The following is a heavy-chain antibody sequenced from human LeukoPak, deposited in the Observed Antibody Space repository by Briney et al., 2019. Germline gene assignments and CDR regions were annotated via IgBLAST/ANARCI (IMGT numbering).Heavy chain of an antibody. Sequence: PGGSLRLSCAASGFTLSNAWMTWVRQAPGKGLEWVGHIKTKAAGGTTDYTAPVKGRFTISRDDSKNTLFLQMNSLQTEDTAVYYCGCYVRAWCFDNWGQGTLVTVSS. J-gene: IGHJ4*02. CDR3: GCYVRAWCFDN. V-gene: IGHV3-15*01. CDR2: IKTKAAGGTT. CDR1: GFTLSNAW. D-gene: IGHD2-2*01.